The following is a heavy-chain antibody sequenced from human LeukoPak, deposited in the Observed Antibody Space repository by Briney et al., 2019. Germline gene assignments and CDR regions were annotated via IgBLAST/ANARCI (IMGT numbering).Heavy chain of an antibody. J-gene: IGHJ4*02. D-gene: IGHD3-16*01. CDR2: INPRGTAT. Sequence: ASVKVSCKASGYSFTSHYMHWVRQAPGQGLEWMGVINPRGTATRYAESFQGRLTLTRDLSTSTDYMELSSLRSDDTAVYFCARDTSEGDYAWSFANWGQGTLVTVAS. CDR3: ARDTSEGDYAWSFAN. V-gene: IGHV1-46*01. CDR1: GYSFTSHY.